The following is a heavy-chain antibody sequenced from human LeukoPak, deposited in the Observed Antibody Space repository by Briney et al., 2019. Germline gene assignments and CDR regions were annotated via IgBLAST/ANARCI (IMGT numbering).Heavy chain of an antibody. CDR1: GFTVSSNY. CDR2: LYSDDTT. Sequence: GGSLRLSCAASGFTVSSNYMSWVRQAPGKGLEWVSVLYSDDTTYYADSVKGRFTISRDNSKNTLYLQMNSLRAEDTAVYYCARGGGYYAIDYWGQGTLVTVSS. V-gene: IGHV3-53*01. D-gene: IGHD1-26*01. J-gene: IGHJ4*02. CDR3: ARGGGYYAIDY.